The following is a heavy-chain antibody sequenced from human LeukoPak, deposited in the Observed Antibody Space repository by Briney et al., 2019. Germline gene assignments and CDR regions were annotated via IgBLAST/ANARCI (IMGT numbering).Heavy chain of an antibody. D-gene: IGHD5-24*01. J-gene: IGHJ4*02. Sequence: PGGTLRLSCAASGFTFSSYGMSWVRQAPGKGLEWVSAISGSGGSTYYADSVKGRFTISRDNSKNTLYLQMNSLRAEDTAIYYCAKDDAYLQYDDWGQGTLVTVSS. CDR3: AKDDAYLQYDD. CDR1: GFTFSSYG. V-gene: IGHV3-23*01. CDR2: ISGSGGST.